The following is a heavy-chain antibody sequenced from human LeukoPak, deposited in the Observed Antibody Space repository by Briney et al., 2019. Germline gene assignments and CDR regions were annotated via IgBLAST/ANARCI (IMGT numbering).Heavy chain of an antibody. CDR3: ARLKGYSSGWYPSYYFDY. J-gene: IGHJ4*02. Sequence: PSETLSLTCTVSGGSISSYYWSWIRQPAGKGLEWIGRIYTSGNTNYNPSLKSRVIISVDTSKNQFSLKLSSVTAADTAVYYCARLKGYSSGWYPSYYFDYWGQGTLVTVSS. CDR1: GGSISSYY. V-gene: IGHV4-4*07. CDR2: IYTSGNT. D-gene: IGHD6-19*01.